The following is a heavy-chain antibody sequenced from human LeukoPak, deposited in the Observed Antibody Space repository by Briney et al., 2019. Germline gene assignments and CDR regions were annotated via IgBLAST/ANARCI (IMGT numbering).Heavy chain of an antibody. V-gene: IGHV3-33*01. Sequence: PGGSLRLSCAASGFTFSSYGMHWVRQAPGKGLEWVAVIWYDGSNKYYADSVKGRFTISRDNSKNTLYLQMNSLRAEDTAVYYCASGEAWLMGATEFDYWGQGTLVTASS. CDR3: ASGEAWLMGATEFDY. J-gene: IGHJ4*02. CDR2: IWYDGSNK. CDR1: GFTFSSYG. D-gene: IGHD1-26*01.